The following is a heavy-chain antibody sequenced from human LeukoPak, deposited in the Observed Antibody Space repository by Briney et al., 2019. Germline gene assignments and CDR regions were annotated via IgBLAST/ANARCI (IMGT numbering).Heavy chain of an antibody. V-gene: IGHV1-69*13. J-gene: IGHJ6*03. Sequence: GASVKVSCKASGGTFSSYAISWVRQAPGQGLEWMGGIIPIFGTANYAQKFQGRVTITADESTSTAYMELSSLRSEDTAVYYCAVFGLYYYYMDVWGKGTTVTVSS. CDR2: IIPIFGTA. CDR3: AVFGLYYYYMDV. D-gene: IGHD3-16*01. CDR1: GGTFSSYA.